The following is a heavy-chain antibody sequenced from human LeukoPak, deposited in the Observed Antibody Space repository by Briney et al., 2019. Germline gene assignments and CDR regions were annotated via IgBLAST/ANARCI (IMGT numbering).Heavy chain of an antibody. Sequence: GGSLRLSCAASGFTFSSYSMNWVRQAPGKGLEWVSSISSSSSYIYYADSVKGRFTISRDNAKNSLYLQMNSLRAEDTAVYYCARFGPWVYDSSGYWDWGQGTLVTVSS. J-gene: IGHJ4*02. CDR1: GFTFSSYS. CDR3: ARFGPWVYDSSGYWD. D-gene: IGHD3-22*01. V-gene: IGHV3-21*01. CDR2: ISSSSSYI.